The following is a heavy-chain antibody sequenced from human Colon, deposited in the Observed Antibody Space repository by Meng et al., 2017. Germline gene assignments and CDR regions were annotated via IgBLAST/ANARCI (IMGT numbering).Heavy chain of an antibody. CDR1: GGSISAYY. V-gene: IGHV4-4*07. D-gene: IGHD3-16*01. CDR2: ITASGNT. CDR3: ATTWGGLRNPFHN. J-gene: IGHJ3*02. Sequence: SETLSLTCSVSGGSISAYYWTWIRQPAGKDLEWMGRITASGNTNYNPSLKSRLTMSIDTSKNQFSLRLTSVTAADTAVYFCATTWGGLRNPFHNWGPGTMVTVSS.